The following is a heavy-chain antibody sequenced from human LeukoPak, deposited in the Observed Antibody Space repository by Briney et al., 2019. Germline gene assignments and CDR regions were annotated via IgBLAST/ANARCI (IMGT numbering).Heavy chain of an antibody. J-gene: IGHJ4*02. CDR1: DGSITSTIYY. V-gene: IGHV4-39*01. CDR2: FSYSGNT. CDR3: ASPPLR. Sequence: SETLSLTCTVSDGSITSTIYYWPWIRQPPGKGLEWIGSFSYSGNTFYNSSLTSRVSISEDTSKNQFSLTLTSLTAAATAVYYCASPPLRWGQGILVTVSS.